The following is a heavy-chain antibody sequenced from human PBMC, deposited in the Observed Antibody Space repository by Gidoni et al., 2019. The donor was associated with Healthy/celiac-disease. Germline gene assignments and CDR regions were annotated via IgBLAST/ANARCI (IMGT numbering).Heavy chain of an antibody. V-gene: IGHV1-2*06. CDR2: INPNSGGT. J-gene: IGHJ3*02. Sequence: QVQLVQSGAEVKKPEASVKVSCKASGYTFTGYYMHWVRQAPGQGLEWMGRINPNSGGTNYAQKFQGRVTMTRDTSISTAYMELSRLRSDDTAVYYCARDRVVVVAGGAFDIWGQGTMVTVSS. CDR3: ARDRVVVVAGGAFDI. D-gene: IGHD2-15*01. CDR1: GYTFTGYY.